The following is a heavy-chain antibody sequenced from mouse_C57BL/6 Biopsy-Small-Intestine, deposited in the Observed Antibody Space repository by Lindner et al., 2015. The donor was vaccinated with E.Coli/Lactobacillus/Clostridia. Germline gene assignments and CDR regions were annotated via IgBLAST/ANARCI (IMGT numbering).Heavy chain of an antibody. CDR1: GYAFTNYL. J-gene: IGHJ4*01. Sequence: VQLQESGAELVRPGTSVKVSCKASGYAFTNYLIEWVKQRPGQGLEWIGVINPGSGGTNYNEKFKGKATLTADKSSSTAYMQLSSLTSEDSAVYFCASREGEGVDYWGQGTSVTVSS. V-gene: IGHV1-54*01. CDR3: ASREGEGVDY. CDR2: INPGSGGT.